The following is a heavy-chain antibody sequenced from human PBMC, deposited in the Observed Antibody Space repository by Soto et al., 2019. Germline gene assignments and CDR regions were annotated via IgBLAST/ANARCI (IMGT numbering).Heavy chain of an antibody. Sequence: GSLRLSCAASGFTFSSYGMHWVRQAPGKGLEWVAVIWYDGSNKYYADSVKGRFTISRDNSKSTLYLQMNSLRAEDTAVYYCARRRIAVAGTDYYYYGMDVWGQGTTVTVSS. CDR1: GFTFSSYG. V-gene: IGHV3-33*01. J-gene: IGHJ6*02. CDR3: ARRRIAVAGTDYYYYGMDV. D-gene: IGHD6-19*01. CDR2: IWYDGSNK.